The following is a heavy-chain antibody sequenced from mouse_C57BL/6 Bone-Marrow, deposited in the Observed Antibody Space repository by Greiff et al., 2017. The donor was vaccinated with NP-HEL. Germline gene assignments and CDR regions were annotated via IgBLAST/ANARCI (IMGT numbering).Heavy chain of an antibody. CDR3: ARCAYDYDAMDY. V-gene: IGHV1-63*01. CDR2: IYPGGGYT. Sequence: LQESGAELVRPGTSVKMSCKASGYTFTNYWIGWAKQRPGHGLEWIGDIYPGGGYTNYNEKFKGKATLTADKSSSTAYMQFSSLTSEDSAIYYCARCAYDYDAMDYWGQGTSVTVSS. J-gene: IGHJ4*01. CDR1: GYTFTNYW. D-gene: IGHD6-5*01.